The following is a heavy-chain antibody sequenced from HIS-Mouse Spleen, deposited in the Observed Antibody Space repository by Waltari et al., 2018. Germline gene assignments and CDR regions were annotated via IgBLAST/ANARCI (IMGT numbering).Heavy chain of an antibody. CDR3: ARPDLTGDAFDI. J-gene: IGHJ3*02. CDR2: INHSGST. Sequence: QVQLQQWGAGLLKPSETLSLTCAVYGGSFSGYYWSWIRQPPGKGLEWIGEINHSGSTNYNPSLKSRVTISVDTSKNQFSLKLSSVTAADTAVYYCARPDLTGDAFDIWGQGTMVTVSS. D-gene: IGHD7-27*01. CDR1: GGSFSGYY. V-gene: IGHV4-34*01.